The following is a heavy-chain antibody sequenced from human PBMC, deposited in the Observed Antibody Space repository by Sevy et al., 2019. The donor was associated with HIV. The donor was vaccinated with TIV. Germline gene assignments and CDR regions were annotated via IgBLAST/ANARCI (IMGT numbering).Heavy chain of an antibody. D-gene: IGHD3-16*01. J-gene: IGHJ4*02. Sequence: GESLKISCAASGFTFSTYWMTWVRQAPGKGLEWVANIKQDGTDTNYVDSVRGRFTISRDNGRNLLYLHMNSLRAEDTAVYFCARVLADWGSFHYSSWGRGVLVTVSS. V-gene: IGHV3-7*01. CDR1: GFTFSTYW. CDR2: IKQDGTDT. CDR3: ARVLADWGSFHYSS.